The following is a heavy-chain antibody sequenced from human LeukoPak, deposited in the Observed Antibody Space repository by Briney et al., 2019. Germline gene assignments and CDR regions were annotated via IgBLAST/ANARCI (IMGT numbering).Heavy chain of an antibody. D-gene: IGHD3-10*01. CDR1: GDSIRSGGHF. CDR2: IYYSGTT. Sequence: SQTLSLTCTVSGDSIRSGGHFWSWIRQHPEKVLEWIGYIYYSGTTKYNPCLKSRVTISVDTSTNKFSLKLTSVTAADTAVYYCAREIITEGDCFDPWGQGILVTVSS. CDR3: AREIITEGDCFDP. J-gene: IGHJ5*02. V-gene: IGHV4-31*03.